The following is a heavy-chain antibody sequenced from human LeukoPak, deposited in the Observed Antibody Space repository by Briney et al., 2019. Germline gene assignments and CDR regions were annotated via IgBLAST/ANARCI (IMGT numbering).Heavy chain of an antibody. CDR2: INHSGST. Sequence: PSETLSLTCAVYGGSFSAYYLTWLRQPPGKGLEWIGEINHSGSTNYNPSLKSRVTISVDTSKNKFSLKLNSVTAADTAVYYCARVSWPPGSSWYYFDYWGQGTLVTVTS. J-gene: IGHJ4*02. CDR1: GGSFSAYY. V-gene: IGHV4-34*01. D-gene: IGHD3-10*01. CDR3: ARVSWPPGSSWYYFDY.